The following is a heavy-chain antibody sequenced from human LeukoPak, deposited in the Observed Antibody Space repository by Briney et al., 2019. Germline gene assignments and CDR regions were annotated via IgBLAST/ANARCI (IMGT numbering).Heavy chain of an antibody. Sequence: SETLSLTCTVSGGSISSSSYYWGWIRQPPGKGLEWIGSIYYSGSTYYNPSLKSRVTISVDTSKNQFSLKLSSVTAADTAVYYYASRSRGSGSYYNTGRRYYFDYWGQGTLVTVSS. CDR2: IYYSGST. CDR1: GGSISSSSYY. J-gene: IGHJ4*02. V-gene: IGHV4-39*07. D-gene: IGHD3-10*01. CDR3: ASRSRGSGSYYNTGRRYYFDY.